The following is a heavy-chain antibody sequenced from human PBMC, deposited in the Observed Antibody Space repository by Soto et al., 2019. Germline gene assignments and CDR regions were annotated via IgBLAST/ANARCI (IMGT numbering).Heavy chain of an antibody. CDR2: MQPSTGRT. J-gene: IGHJ4*02. CDR1: GYSFTSLD. Sequence: ASVKVYCKASGYSFTSLDINWVRQTAEQGLEWMGWMQPSTGRTGYAQKFQGRVTMTRDTSINTAYMELTTLTSDDTAFYYCARGVSAGVDYWGQGTLVPVSS. CDR3: ARGVSAGVDY. D-gene: IGHD3-10*01. V-gene: IGHV1-8*01.